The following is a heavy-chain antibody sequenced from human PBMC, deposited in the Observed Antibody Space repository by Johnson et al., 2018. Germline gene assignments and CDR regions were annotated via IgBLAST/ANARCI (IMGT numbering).Heavy chain of an antibody. D-gene: IGHD3-16*01. Sequence: VQLVQSGGAVVQPGGSLRLSCASSGFTFDDYAMHWVRQAPGKGLEWVSLITWDASVTYSADSVKGRFTISRDNSKNSLYLQMNSLRTEDTALYYCAKDKGDTFAYYSLDVWGNGTTVTVSS. J-gene: IGHJ6*03. CDR1: GFTFDDYA. V-gene: IGHV3-43*01. CDR3: AKDKGDTFAYYSLDV. CDR2: ITWDASVT.